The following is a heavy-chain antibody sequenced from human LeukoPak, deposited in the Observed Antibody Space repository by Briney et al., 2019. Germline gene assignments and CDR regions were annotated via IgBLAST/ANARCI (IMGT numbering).Heavy chain of an antibody. V-gene: IGHV4-30-2*02. CDR1: GGSISSGGYS. CDR3: ASDSGWYDAFDI. J-gene: IGHJ3*02. D-gene: IGHD6-19*01. Sequence: SETLSLTCAVSGGSISSGGYSWSWIRQPPGKGLEWIGYIYHSGSTYYNPSLKSRVTISVDRSKNQFSLKLSSVTAADTAVYYCASDSGWYDAFDIWGQGTVVTVSS. CDR2: IYHSGST.